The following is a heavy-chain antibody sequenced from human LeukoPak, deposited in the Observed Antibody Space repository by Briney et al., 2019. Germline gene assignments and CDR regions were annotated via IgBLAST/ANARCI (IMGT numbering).Heavy chain of an antibody. CDR1: GFTFSSYW. CDR3: ARGVDTAMVYLDY. D-gene: IGHD5-18*01. V-gene: IGHV3-74*01. CDR2: INSDGSST. J-gene: IGHJ4*02. Sequence: GGSLRLSCAASGFTFSSYWMHWVRQAPGKGLVWVSRINSDGSSTSYADSVKGRFTISRDNAKNTLYLQMNSLRAEDTAVYYCARGVDTAMVYLDYWGQGTLVTVSS.